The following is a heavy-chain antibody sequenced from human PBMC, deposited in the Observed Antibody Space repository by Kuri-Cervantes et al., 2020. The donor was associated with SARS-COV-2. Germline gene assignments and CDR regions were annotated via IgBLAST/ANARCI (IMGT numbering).Heavy chain of an antibody. V-gene: IGHV3-21*01. J-gene: IGHJ4*02. CDR3: ARGRYDFWSGFFPPTL. Sequence: GGSLRLSCAASGFTFSSYSMNWVRQAPGKGLEWVSSISSSSYIYYADSVKGRFTISRDNAKNSLYLQMNSLRAEDTAVYYCARGRYDFWSGFFPPTLWGQGTLVTVSS. CDR2: ISSSSYI. CDR1: GFTFSSYS. D-gene: IGHD3-3*01.